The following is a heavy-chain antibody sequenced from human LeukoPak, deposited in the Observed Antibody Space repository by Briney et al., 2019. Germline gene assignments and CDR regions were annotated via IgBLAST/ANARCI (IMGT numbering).Heavy chain of an antibody. CDR2: IYSGGST. CDR3: AKGSAQWELYDY. CDR1: GFTVSSNY. J-gene: IGHJ4*02. V-gene: IGHV3-53*01. Sequence: HPGGSLRLSCAASGFTVSSNYMSWVRQAPGKGLEWVSVIYSGGSTYYADSVKGRFTISRDNSRNTLYLQMNSLRAEDTAIYYCAKGSAQWELYDYWGQGTLVTVSS. D-gene: IGHD4-23*01.